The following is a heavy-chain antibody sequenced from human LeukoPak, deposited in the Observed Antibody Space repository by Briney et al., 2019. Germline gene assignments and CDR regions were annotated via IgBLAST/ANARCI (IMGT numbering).Heavy chain of an antibody. Sequence: GGSLRLSCAASGFTFCTYSLSWVRQAPGKGLEWVSAIRYNGADTYYADSVRGRFTLSRDNSRDTLSLQMKSLRADDTAVYFCAILSWDGRGSFFWGQGTLVTVSS. CDR3: AILSWDGRGSFF. D-gene: IGHD2/OR15-2a*01. J-gene: IGHJ4*02. CDR2: IRYNGADT. V-gene: IGHV3-23*01. CDR1: GFTFCTYS.